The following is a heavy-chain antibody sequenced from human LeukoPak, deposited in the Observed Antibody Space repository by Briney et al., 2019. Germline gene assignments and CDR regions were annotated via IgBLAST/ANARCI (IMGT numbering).Heavy chain of an antibody. CDR3: KRVEETATTAVIIRKCSYYYYYMDV. D-gene: IGHD4-11*01. V-gene: IGHV3-11*04. J-gene: IGHJ6*03. CDR1: GFTLSDYY. Sequence: PGVSLRLFCAASGFTLSDYYMSWIRQAPGKGVEWVSYISSSGSTIFCADSVEGRFTNSRDNANNALYLQLSSLKAEDTAVYYCKRVEETATTAVIIRKCSYYYYYMDVWGKGNTVTVSS. CDR2: ISSSGSTI.